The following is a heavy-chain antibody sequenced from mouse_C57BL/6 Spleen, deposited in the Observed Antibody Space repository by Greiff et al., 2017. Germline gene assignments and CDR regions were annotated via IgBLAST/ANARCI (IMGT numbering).Heavy chain of an antibody. J-gene: IGHJ1*03. CDR2: IHPNSGST. V-gene: IGHV1-64*01. Sequence: QVQLQQPGAALVKPGASVKLSCKASGYTFTSYWMHWVKQRPGQGLEWIGMIHPNSGSTNYNEKFKSKATLTVDKSSSTAYMQLSSLTSEDSAVYYCARYDYGSSYGYFDVWGTGTTVTVSS. CDR3: ARYDYGSSYGYFDV. CDR1: GYTFTSYW. D-gene: IGHD1-1*01.